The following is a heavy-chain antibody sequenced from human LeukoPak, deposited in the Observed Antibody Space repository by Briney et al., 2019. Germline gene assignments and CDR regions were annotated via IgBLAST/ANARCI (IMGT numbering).Heavy chain of an antibody. D-gene: IGHD6-6*01. CDR1: GYSFTNYW. CDR3: ARLHGSSLPRVFDF. CDR2: IYPGDSDT. V-gene: IGHV5-51*01. J-gene: IGHJ4*02. Sequence: GESLKISRKGSGYSFTNYWISWVRQMPGKGLEWMGIIYPGDSDTRYSPSFQGQVTISVDKPISTAYLQWSSLKASDTAMYYCARLHGSSLPRVFDFWGQGTLVTVSS.